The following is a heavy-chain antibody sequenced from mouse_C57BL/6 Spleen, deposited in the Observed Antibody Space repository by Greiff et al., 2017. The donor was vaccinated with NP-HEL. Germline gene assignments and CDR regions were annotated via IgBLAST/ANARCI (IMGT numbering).Heavy chain of an antibody. Sequence: QVHVKQPGAELVMPGASVKLSCKASGYTFTSYWMHWVKQRPGQGLEWIGEIDPSDSYTNYNQKFKGKSTLTVDKSSSTAYMQLSSLTSEDSAVYYCARSRYYGSSYYFDYWGQGTTLTVSS. J-gene: IGHJ2*01. CDR1: GYTFTSYW. CDR3: ARSRYYGSSYYFDY. D-gene: IGHD1-1*01. V-gene: IGHV1-69*01. CDR2: IDPSDSYT.